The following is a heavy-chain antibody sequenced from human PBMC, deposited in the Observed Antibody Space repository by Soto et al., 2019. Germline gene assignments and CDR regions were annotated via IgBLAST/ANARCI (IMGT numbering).Heavy chain of an antibody. Sequence: PSETLSLTCTVSGGSVSSGSYYWSWIRQPPGKGLEWIGYIYYSGSTNYNPSLKSRVTISVDTSKNQFSLKLSSVTAADTAVYYCARDTPFDYWGQGTLVTVSS. J-gene: IGHJ4*02. CDR3: ARDTPFDY. V-gene: IGHV4-61*01. CDR2: IYYSGST. CDR1: GGSVSSGSYY.